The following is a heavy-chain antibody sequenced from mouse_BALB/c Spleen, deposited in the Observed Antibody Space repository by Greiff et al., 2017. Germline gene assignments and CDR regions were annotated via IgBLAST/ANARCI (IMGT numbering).Heavy chain of an antibody. J-gene: IGHJ3*01. CDR2: ISYSGST. V-gene: IGHV3-2*02. D-gene: IGHD2-1*01. CDR1: GYSITSDYA. CDR3: ASGYGNSAGFAY. Sequence: EVQRVESGPGLVKPSQSLSLTCTVTGYSITSDYAWNWIRQFPGNKLEWMGYISYSGSTSYNPSLKSRISITRDTSKNQFFLQLNSVTTEDTATYYCASGYGNSAGFAYGGQVTLVTVSA.